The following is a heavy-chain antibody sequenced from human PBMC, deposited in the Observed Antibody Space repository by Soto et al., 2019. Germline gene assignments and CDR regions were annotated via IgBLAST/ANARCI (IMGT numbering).Heavy chain of an antibody. Sequence: VGSLRLSCEASGFSFSSYSMNWVRQAPGKGLEWVSFISSGTSYKYYADSVKGRFTISRDNAKNSLYLQMNNLRAEDTAVYYCASGPVTTSKYGMDVWGQGTTVTVSS. J-gene: IGHJ6*02. D-gene: IGHD4-4*01. CDR3: ASGPVTTSKYGMDV. CDR2: ISSGTSYK. CDR1: GFSFSSYS. V-gene: IGHV3-21*01.